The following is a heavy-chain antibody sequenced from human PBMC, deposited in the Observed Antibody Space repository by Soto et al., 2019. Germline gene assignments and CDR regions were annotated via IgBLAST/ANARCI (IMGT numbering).Heavy chain of an antibody. V-gene: IGHV1-18*01. CDR2: ISDYNGNT. J-gene: IGHJ4*02. CDR1: GYTFTSYG. Sequence: QVQLVQSGAEVKKPGASVKVSCKASGYTFTSYGISWVRQAPGQGLEWMGWISDYNGNTNYAQKLQGRVTMTTDTSTNTAYMELRSLRSDGTAAYYGARSGVWEPRDYWGQGTLVTVSS. D-gene: IGHD1-26*01. CDR3: ARSGVWEPRDY.